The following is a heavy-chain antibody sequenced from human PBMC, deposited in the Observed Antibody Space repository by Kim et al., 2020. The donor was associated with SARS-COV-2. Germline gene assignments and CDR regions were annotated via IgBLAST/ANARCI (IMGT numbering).Heavy chain of an antibody. CDR1: GFTFSSYA. Sequence: GGSLRLSCAASGFTFSSYAMSWVRQAPGKGLEWVSAISGSGGSTYYADSVKGRFTISRDNSKNTLYLQMNSLRAEDTAVYYCAKARSEYYYDSSGYFLHPFDIWGQGTMVTVSS. D-gene: IGHD3-22*01. V-gene: IGHV3-23*01. J-gene: IGHJ3*02. CDR2: ISGSGGST. CDR3: AKARSEYYYDSSGYFLHPFDI.